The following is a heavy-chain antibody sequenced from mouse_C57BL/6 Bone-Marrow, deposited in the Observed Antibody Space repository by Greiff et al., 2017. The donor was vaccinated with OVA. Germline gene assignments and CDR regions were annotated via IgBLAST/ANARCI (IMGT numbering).Heavy chain of an antibody. CDR2: ITHSGET. CDR3: AGDRGELGVFAY. CDR1: GFPITSGYY. J-gene: IGHJ3*01. Sequence: QVQLKESGPGLVKPSQSLFLTCSITGFPITSGYYWIWIRQSPGKPLEWMGYITHSGETFYNPSLQSPISITRETSKNQFFLQLNSVTTEDTAMYYCAGDRGELGVFAYWGQGTLVTVSA. D-gene: IGHD4-1*01. V-gene: IGHV12-3*01.